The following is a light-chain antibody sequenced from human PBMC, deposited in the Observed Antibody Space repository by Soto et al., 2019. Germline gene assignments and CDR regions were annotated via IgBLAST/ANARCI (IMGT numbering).Light chain of an antibody. CDR3: QQYNNWPPLT. J-gene: IGKJ3*01. Sequence: EIVMTQSPATLSVSPGERATLSCRASQSVSSNLAWYQQKPGQAPRLLIYDASTRATGIPARFSGSGSGTAYTPTISSRQSADVAVYYCQQYNNWPPLTFGPGTKVDIK. CDR2: DAS. CDR1: QSVSSN. V-gene: IGKV3-15*01.